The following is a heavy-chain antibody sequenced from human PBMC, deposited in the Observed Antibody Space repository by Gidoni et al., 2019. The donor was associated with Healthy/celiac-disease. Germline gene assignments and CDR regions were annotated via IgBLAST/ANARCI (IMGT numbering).Heavy chain of an antibody. D-gene: IGHD6-19*01. V-gene: IGHV1-2*06. Sequence: QVQLVQSGAEVKKPGASVKVSCKASGYTFTGYYMHWVRQAPGQGLEWMGRINPNSCGTNYAQKFQGRVTMTRDTSISTAYMELSRLRSDDTAVYYCARVADSSGWYFDYWGQGTLVTVSS. CDR3: ARVADSSGWYFDY. CDR2: INPNSCGT. CDR1: GYTFTGYY. J-gene: IGHJ4*02.